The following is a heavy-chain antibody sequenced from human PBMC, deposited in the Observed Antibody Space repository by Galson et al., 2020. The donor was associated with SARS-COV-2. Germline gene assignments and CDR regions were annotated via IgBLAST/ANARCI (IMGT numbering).Heavy chain of an antibody. J-gene: IGHJ6*02. CDR2: INTNTGNP. Sequence: ASVKVSCKASGYTFTSYAMHWVRQAPGQGLEWMGWINTNTGNPTYAQGFTGRFVFSLDTSVSTAYLQISSLKAEDTAVYYCARWFDGDYVSWTIDYYYYGMDVWGQGTTVTVSS. CDR1: GYTFTSYA. D-gene: IGHD4-17*01. V-gene: IGHV7-4-1*02. CDR3: ARWFDGDYVSWTIDYYYYGMDV.